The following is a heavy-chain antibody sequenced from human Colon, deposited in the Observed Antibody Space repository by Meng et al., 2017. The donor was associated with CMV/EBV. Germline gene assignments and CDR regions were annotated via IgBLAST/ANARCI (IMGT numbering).Heavy chain of an antibody. CDR2: INGDGSST. V-gene: IGHV3-74*01. D-gene: IGHD3-3*01. CDR3: ARDLNFWSGYYDY. Sequence: GESLKISCAASGFTFSNYWMHWVRQAPGKGLVWVSLINGDGSSTRYGDSVKGRFTTSRDNAKNTIYLEMNSLRAEDTGVYFCARDLNFWSGYYDYWGHGTPVSVSS. CDR1: GFTFSNYW. J-gene: IGHJ4*01.